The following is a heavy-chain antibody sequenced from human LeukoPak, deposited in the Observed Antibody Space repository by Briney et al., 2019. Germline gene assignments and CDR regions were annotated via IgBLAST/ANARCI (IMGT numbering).Heavy chain of an antibody. CDR1: GLTFSRDW. V-gene: IGHV3-7*01. Sequence: GGSLRLSCEASGLTFSRDWMGWVRQAPGKGLEWVANIRQDGGETYYGDSVKGRFIISRDNAKNSLYLQMNSLRAEDTAVYYCARHSYDILTGYYNPFDYWGQGTLVTVSS. D-gene: IGHD3-9*01. J-gene: IGHJ4*02. CDR2: IRQDGGET. CDR3: ARHSYDILTGYYNPFDY.